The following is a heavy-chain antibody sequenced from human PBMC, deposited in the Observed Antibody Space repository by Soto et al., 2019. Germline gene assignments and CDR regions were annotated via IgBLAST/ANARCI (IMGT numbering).Heavy chain of an antibody. CDR2: FDPEDGET. D-gene: IGHD2-15*01. Sequence: ASVKVSCKVSGYTLTELSMHWVRQAPGKGLEWMGGFDPEDGETIYAQKFQGRVTMTEDTSTDTAYMELSSLRSEDTAVYYCATGLVDATPSGNWFDPSGQGTLVTVSS. CDR3: ATGLVDATPSGNWFDP. V-gene: IGHV1-24*01. CDR1: GYTLTELS. J-gene: IGHJ5*02.